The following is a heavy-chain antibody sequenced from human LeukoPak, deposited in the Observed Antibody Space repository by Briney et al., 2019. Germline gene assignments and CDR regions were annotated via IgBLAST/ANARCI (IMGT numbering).Heavy chain of an antibody. D-gene: IGHD5-18*01. Sequence: GGSLRLSCAASGFTFSNAWMSWIRQAPGKGLEWVGRIKSKTDGGTTDYAAPVKGRFTISRDDSKHTLYLQMNSLKTEDTAVYYCTTVTDTAMVPFDYWGQGTLVTVSS. V-gene: IGHV3-15*01. CDR1: GFTFSNAW. J-gene: IGHJ4*02. CDR2: IKSKTDGGTT. CDR3: TTVTDTAMVPFDY.